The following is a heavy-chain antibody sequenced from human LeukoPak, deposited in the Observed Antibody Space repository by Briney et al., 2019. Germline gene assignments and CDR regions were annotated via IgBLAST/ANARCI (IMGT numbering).Heavy chain of an antibody. Sequence: SQTLSLTCTVSGNSISSGDNYWSWIRQPAGKGLEWIGRIYTSGSTSYNPSLKSRVTISGDTSKNQFSLRLSSVTAADTAVYYCARASYSYDINGWVPFDYWGQGTLVTVSS. CDR3: ARASYSYDINGWVPFDY. J-gene: IGHJ4*02. CDR1: GNSISSGDNY. V-gene: IGHV4-61*02. D-gene: IGHD3-22*01. CDR2: IYTSGST.